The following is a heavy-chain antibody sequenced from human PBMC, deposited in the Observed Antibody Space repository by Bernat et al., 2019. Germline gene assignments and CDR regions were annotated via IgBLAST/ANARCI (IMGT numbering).Heavy chain of an antibody. V-gene: IGHV2-70*04. J-gene: IGHJ3*02. CDR1: GVSLSTRGVR. D-gene: IGHD6-13*01. Sequence: QVTLKESGPALVKPTQTLTLTCTFSGVSLSTRGVRVSWVRQPPGKALEWLARIDWNDDKFYTTSLKTRLTISKDTSKNQVVLTMTNMDPVDTATYYCARDTNSSPNAFHIWGQGTMVTVSS. CDR2: IDWNDDK. CDR3: ARDTNSSPNAFHI.